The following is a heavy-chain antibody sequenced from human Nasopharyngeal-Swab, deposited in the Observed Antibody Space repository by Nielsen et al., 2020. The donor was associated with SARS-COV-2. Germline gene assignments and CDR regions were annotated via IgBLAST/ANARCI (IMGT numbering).Heavy chain of an antibody. CDR3: AKGGYSGYDSLDY. J-gene: IGHJ4*02. D-gene: IGHD5-12*01. CDR2: IYSGGSST. Sequence: GESLKISCAASGFTFSNYWMSWVRQAPGKGLEWVSVIYSGGSSTYYADSVKGRFTISRDNSKNTLYLQMNSLRAEDTAVYYCAKGGYSGYDSLDYWGQGTLVTVSS. V-gene: IGHV3-23*03. CDR1: GFTFSNYW.